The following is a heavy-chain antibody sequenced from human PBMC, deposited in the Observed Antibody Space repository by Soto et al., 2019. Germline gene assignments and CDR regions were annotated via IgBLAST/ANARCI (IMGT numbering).Heavy chain of an antibody. V-gene: IGHV1-58*01. D-gene: IGHD1-26*01. CDR2: IVVGSGNT. Sequence: AASVKVSCKASGFTFTSSAVQWVRQARGQRLEWIGWIVVGSGNTNYAQKFQERVTITRDMSTSTAYMELSSLRSEDTAVYYCAARSGSYYYGMDVWGQGTTVTVSS. CDR1: GFTFTSSA. J-gene: IGHJ6*02. CDR3: AARSGSYYYGMDV.